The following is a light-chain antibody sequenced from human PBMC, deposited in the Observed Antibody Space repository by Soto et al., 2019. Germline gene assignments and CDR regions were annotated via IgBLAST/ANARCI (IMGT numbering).Light chain of an antibody. Sequence: QSALTQPRSVSGSPGQSVTISCTGTSSDVGGYHYVSWYQQHPGKAPKLMIYDVSKWPSGVPDRFSGSKSGNTASLTISGLQAEDEADYYCCSYAGNSLWVFGGGTKVTVL. J-gene: IGLJ3*02. CDR2: DVS. CDR3: CSYAGNSLWV. V-gene: IGLV2-11*01. CDR1: SSDVGGYHY.